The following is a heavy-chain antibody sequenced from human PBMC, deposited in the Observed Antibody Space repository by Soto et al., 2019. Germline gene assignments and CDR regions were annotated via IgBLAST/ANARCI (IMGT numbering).Heavy chain of an antibody. D-gene: IGHD6-19*01. CDR1: GGSISSYY. Sequence: PSETLSLTCTVSGGSISSYYWSWIRQPPGKGLEWIGYIYYSGSTNYNPSLKSRVTISVDTSKNQFSLKLSSATAADTAVYYRARSPYSSGWYWFDPWGQGTLVTVSS. J-gene: IGHJ5*02. CDR2: IYYSGST. CDR3: ARSPYSSGWYWFDP. V-gene: IGHV4-59*01.